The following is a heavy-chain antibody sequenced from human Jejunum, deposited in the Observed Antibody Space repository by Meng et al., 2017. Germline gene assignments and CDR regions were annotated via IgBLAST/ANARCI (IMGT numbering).Heavy chain of an antibody. CDR2: ISPILANS. J-gene: IGHJ4*02. V-gene: IGHV1-69*10. D-gene: IGHD3-10*01. CDR3: ANDPVALGETRPGYLDN. Sequence: GSPVTVYGMPWCWPFSAYDVNWRSRAHGQGLEWIGWISPILANSSYAQNLQGSLTMFANASTTTAYMALSNLTSQGTAEYYCANDPVALGETRPGYLDNWGQGTLVTVSS. CDR1: CWPFSAYD.